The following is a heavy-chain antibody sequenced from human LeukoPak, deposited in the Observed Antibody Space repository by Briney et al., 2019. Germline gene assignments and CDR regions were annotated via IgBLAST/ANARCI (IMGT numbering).Heavy chain of an antibody. CDR1: GGSISNYY. V-gene: IGHV4-59*08. CDR2: VYYSGST. CDR3: ARREYYDYVWGSYLEGGAFDI. D-gene: IGHD3-16*02. J-gene: IGHJ3*02. Sequence: PSETLSLTCTVSGGSISNYYWSWIRQPPGKGLQWIGYVYYSGSTNYNPSLKSRVTISVDTSKNQFSLKLSSVTAADTAVYYCARREYYDYVWGSYLEGGAFDIWGQGTMVTVSS.